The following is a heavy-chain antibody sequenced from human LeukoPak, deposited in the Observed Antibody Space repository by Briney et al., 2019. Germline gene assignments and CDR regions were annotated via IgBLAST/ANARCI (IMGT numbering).Heavy chain of an antibody. Sequence: GGSLRLSCAASGFNFANHAMSWVRQTPGKGLEWVSAISGGGDITYYADSVKGRFTISRDNSKNTLDLQMDSLRAEDTAIYYCAKENLLPAGGTLGSWGQGTLVTVSS. J-gene: IGHJ5*02. V-gene: IGHV3-23*01. CDR3: AKENLLPAGGTLGS. CDR1: GFNFANHA. CDR2: ISGGGDIT. D-gene: IGHD6-13*01.